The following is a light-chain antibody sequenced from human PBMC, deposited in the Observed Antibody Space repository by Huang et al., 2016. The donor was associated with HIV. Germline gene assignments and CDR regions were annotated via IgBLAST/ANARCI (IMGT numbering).Light chain of an antibody. J-gene: IGKJ1*01. Sequence: DIVLTHSPATLSLSPGERATLSCRASQSLSSYLAWYQQKPGQAPRLLIDDASNRATGIPARFSGSGSGTDFTLTISSLEPEDFAVYYCQQRSNWPPWTFGQGTKVEIK. V-gene: IGKV3-11*01. CDR3: QQRSNWPPWT. CDR1: QSLSSY. CDR2: DAS.